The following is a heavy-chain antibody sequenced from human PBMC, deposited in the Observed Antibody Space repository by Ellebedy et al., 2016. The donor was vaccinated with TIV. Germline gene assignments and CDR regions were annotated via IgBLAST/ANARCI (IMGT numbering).Heavy chain of an antibody. CDR2: INDDGNRI. D-gene: IGHD2-21*01. CDR3: VRDRMGATYTFDM. J-gene: IGHJ3*02. V-gene: IGHV3-74*01. CDR1: GFTFTNYA. Sequence: GESLKISCAASGFTFTNYATHWVRQGPVKGLVWVSHINDDGNRITYADSVKGRFAISRDIARNTLFRQMDSLRAEETAVYYCVRDRMGATYTFDMWGQGTMVTVSS.